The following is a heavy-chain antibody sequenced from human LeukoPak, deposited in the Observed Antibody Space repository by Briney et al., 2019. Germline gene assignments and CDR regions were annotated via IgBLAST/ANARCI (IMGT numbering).Heavy chain of an antibody. D-gene: IGHD2-2*01. CDR2: INPNSGGT. J-gene: IGHJ5*02. Sequence: ASVKVSCKASGYTFTGYYMHWVRQAPGQGLEWMGWINPNSGGTNYAQKFQGRVTMTRDTSISTAYMELSRLRSDDTAVYYCARALPNSRRLPAARIWFDPWGQGTLVTVSS. CDR3: ARALPNSRRLPAARIWFDP. V-gene: IGHV1-2*02. CDR1: GYTFTGYY.